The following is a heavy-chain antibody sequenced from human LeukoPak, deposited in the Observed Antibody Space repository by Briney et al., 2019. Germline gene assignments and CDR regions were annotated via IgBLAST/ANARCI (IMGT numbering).Heavy chain of an antibody. CDR3: ARATRTTIDY. CDR1: GGSISSYY. V-gene: IGHV4-59*01. CDR2: IYYSGNT. D-gene: IGHD1-1*01. J-gene: IGHJ4*02. Sequence: SETLSLTCTVSGGSISSYYWSWIRQPPGMGLEWIGYIYYSGNTNYNPSLKSRVTISVDTSKNQFSLKLSSVTAADTAAYYCARATRTTIDYWGQGTLVTVSS.